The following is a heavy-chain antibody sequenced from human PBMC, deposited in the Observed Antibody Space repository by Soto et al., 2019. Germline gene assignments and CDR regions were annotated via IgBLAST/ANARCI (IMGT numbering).Heavy chain of an antibody. CDR2: IRPYNGDT. Sequence: SVKVSSTTSGYPFTSYGISWVRQAPGQGLEWMGWIRPYNGDTNSAHNFQGRVTMTTDTSTTTAYMELRSLRSDDMAVYYCAIKGVTSSWYGGGHDNWGQGTLVTVSS. V-gene: IGHV1-18*03. D-gene: IGHD6-13*01. CDR1: GYPFTSYG. CDR3: AIKGVTSSWYGGGHDN. J-gene: IGHJ4*02.